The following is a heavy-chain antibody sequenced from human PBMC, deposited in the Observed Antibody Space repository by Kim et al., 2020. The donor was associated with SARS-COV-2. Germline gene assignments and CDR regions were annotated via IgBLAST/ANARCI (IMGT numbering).Heavy chain of an antibody. CDR3: AKGSHATKYYYDSSGYPEAYDY. J-gene: IGHJ4*02. CDR2: IGGSGQST. Sequence: GGSLRLSCAPSGFSFSAYAMTWVRHVPQKGLEWVATIGGSGQSTNYVDSVKGRFIISRDNDKNGLYLQMNNVRAEDTALYYCAKGSHATKYYYDSSGYPEAYDYWGQGTQVTVSS. V-gene: IGHV3-23*01. CDR1: GFSFSAYA. D-gene: IGHD3-22*01.